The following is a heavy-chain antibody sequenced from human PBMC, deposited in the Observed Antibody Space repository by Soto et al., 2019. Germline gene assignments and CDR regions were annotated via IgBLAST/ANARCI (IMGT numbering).Heavy chain of an antibody. CDR3: ARWTPSAAGPCVDF. CDR2: IIPIFGTA. J-gene: IGHJ4*01. Sequence: SVKVSCKASGGTFSSYAISWVRQAPGQGLEWMGGIIPIFGTANYAQKFQGRVTITADESTSTAYMELSSLRSEDTAVYYCARWTPSAAGPCVDFWCHGTLVTVSS. D-gene: IGHD6-13*01. V-gene: IGHV1-69*13. CDR1: GGTFSSYA.